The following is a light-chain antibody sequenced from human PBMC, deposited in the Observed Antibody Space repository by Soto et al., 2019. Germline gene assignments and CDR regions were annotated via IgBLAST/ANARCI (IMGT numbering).Light chain of an antibody. CDR2: DAS. J-gene: IGKJ1*01. Sequence: EIXLTXXXXTLSLSPGERATLSCRASQSVSSNYLAWYQQKPGQAPRLLIYDASSRATGIPDRFSGSGSGTDFTLTISRLEPEDFAVYYCQQYGSSSWTFGQGTKVEIK. V-gene: IGKV3-20*01. CDR3: QQYGSSSWT. CDR1: QSVSSNY.